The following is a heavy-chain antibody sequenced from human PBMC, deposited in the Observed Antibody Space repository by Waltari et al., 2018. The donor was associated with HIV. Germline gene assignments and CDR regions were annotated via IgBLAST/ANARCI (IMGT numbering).Heavy chain of an antibody. D-gene: IGHD3-10*02. CDR2: IHADGTTT. CDR1: GFTFTYYW. CDR3: ARANVLLMFGEFSNYGMDV. Sequence: EVRLGESGGALVHPGESRRLYRAAYGFTFTYYWLHWVLQAPGRGLVWVSRIHADGTTTTYADAGRGRFTMPRDKDKNTLDLQMNSLKADDTAVYYCARANVLLMFGEFSNYGMDVWGQGTRVTVSS. V-gene: IGHV3-74*01. J-gene: IGHJ6*02.